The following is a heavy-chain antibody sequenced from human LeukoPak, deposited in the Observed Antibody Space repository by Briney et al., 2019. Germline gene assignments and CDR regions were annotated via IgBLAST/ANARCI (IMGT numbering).Heavy chain of an antibody. Sequence: SETLSLTRTVSGGSISSYYWSWIRQPPRTGLEYLGYFYYSGSTNYNPSLKSRVAISVDASKNQFSLKLGSVTAADTAVYYCARQRDSSSSPRRAFDIWGQGTMVTVSS. CDR1: GGSISSYY. V-gene: IGHV4-59*01. D-gene: IGHD6-6*01. CDR3: ARQRDSSSSPRRAFDI. J-gene: IGHJ3*02. CDR2: FYYSGST.